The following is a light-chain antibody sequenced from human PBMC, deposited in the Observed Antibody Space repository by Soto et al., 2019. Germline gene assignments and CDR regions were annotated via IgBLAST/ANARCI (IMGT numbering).Light chain of an antibody. CDR2: GNI. Sequence: QSALTQPPSVSGAPGQRVTISCTGSSSNIGAGYDVHWYQQRPGTAPKLLIFGNINRPSGVPDRFSGSKSGTSASLAITGLQADDEADYYCQSYDRSLSSPIFGGGTKVTVL. CDR3: QSYDRSLSSPI. J-gene: IGLJ2*01. CDR1: SSNIGAGYD. V-gene: IGLV1-40*01.